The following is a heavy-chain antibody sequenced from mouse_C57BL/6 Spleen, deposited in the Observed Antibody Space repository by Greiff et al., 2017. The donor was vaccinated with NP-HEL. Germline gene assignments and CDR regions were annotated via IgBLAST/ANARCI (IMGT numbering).Heavy chain of an antibody. CDR1: GYTFTSYW. Sequence: QVQLQQPGAELVRPGSSVKLSCKASGYTFTSYWMHWVKQRPIQGLEWIGNIDPSDSETHYNQKFKDKATLTVDKSSSTAYMQLSSLTSEDSAVYYGARGHYSNYVGYFDYWGQGTTLTVSS. CDR3: ARGHYSNYVGYFDY. V-gene: IGHV1-52*01. CDR2: IDPSDSET. J-gene: IGHJ2*01. D-gene: IGHD2-5*01.